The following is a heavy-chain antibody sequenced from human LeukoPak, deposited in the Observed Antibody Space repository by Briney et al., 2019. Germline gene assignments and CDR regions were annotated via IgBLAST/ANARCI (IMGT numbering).Heavy chain of an antibody. CDR2: IYTSGST. D-gene: IGHD1-1*01. CDR1: GGSISTGSYY. Sequence: SETLSLTCTVPGGSISTGSYYWSWIRQPAGKGLEWIGRIYTSGSTNYNPSLKSRVTISVDTSKNQFSLKLSSVTAADTAVYYCARYYRGTTSFDYWGQGTLVTVSS. J-gene: IGHJ4*02. V-gene: IGHV4-61*02. CDR3: ARYYRGTTSFDY.